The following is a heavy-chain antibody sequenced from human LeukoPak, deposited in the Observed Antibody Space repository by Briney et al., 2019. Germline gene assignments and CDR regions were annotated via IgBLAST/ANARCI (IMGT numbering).Heavy chain of an antibody. CDR3: ARDAGTVTTFGY. CDR1: GGTFSSYA. D-gene: IGHD4-17*01. J-gene: IGHJ4*02. Sequence: SVKVSCKASGGTFSSYAISWARQAPGQGLEWMGGIIPIFGTANYAQKFQGRVTITADESTSTAYMELSSLRSEDTAVYYCARDAGTVTTFGYWGQGTLVTVSS. CDR2: IIPIFGTA. V-gene: IGHV1-69*01.